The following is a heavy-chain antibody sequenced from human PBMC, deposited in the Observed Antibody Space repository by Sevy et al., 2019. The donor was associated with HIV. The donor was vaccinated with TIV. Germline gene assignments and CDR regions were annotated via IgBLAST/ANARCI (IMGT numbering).Heavy chain of an antibody. J-gene: IGHJ6*02. Sequence: ASVKVSCKTSASTFTAYYMHWLRQAPGQGLEWMGWINPNSDGTKYAQRFQGRVSMTADTSISTAYMELSRLTSDDTGGYFFARDRVIFWGGGGLDVWGQGTTVTVSS. CDR1: ASTFTAYY. CDR2: INPNSDGT. V-gene: IGHV1-2*02. CDR3: ARDRVIFWGGGGLDV. D-gene: IGHD3-16*01.